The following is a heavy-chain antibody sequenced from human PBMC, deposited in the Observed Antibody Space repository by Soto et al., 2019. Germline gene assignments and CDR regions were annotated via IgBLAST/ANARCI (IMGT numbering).Heavy chain of an antibody. V-gene: IGHV3-33*01. Sequence: PGGSLRLSCAVSEFPFSTYGFHWVRQPPGKGLEWVAVMVSDGSAKYHADSVEGRFTISRDNSKDTLYLQMNSLRAEDTAVYYCARDDAFGNENGFDIWGQGTMVTVSS. CDR1: EFPFSTYG. CDR3: ARDDAFGNENGFDI. D-gene: IGHD1-1*01. CDR2: MVSDGSAK. J-gene: IGHJ3*02.